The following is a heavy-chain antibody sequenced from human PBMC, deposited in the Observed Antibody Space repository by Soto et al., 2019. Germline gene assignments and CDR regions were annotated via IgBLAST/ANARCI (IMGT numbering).Heavy chain of an antibody. CDR1: GYSFTSYW. CDR3: ARTAAAGKYYYGMDV. CDR2: IYPGDSDT. J-gene: IGHJ6*02. Sequence: PGESLKISCKGSGYSFTSYWISWVRQMPGKGLEWIGIIYPGDSDTRYSPSFQGQVTISADKSISTAYLQWSSLKASDTAMYYCARTAAAGKYYYGMDVWGQGTTVTVSS. V-gene: IGHV5-51*01. D-gene: IGHD6-13*01.